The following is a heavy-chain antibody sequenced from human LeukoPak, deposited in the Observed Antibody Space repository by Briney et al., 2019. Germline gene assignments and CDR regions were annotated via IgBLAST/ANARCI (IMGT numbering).Heavy chain of an antibody. CDR2: ISAYNGNT. D-gene: IGHD6-6*01. CDR3: ATDLVDAFDI. CDR1: GYTFTSYG. V-gene: IGHV1-18*01. J-gene: IGHJ3*02. Sequence: ASVKVSCKASGYTFTSYGISWVRQAPGQGLEWMGWISAYNGNTNYAQKLQGRVTMTEDTSTDTAYMELSSLRSEDTAVYYCATDLVDAFDIWGQGTMVTVSS.